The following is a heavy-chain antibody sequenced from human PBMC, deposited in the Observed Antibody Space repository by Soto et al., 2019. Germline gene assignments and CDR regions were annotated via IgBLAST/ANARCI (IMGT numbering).Heavy chain of an antibody. Sequence: PGESLKISCRTSGYRFTSYWIAWVRQMPGKGLEWMGIIFPSDSDTRYSPSFRGQVTISADRSTSTVFLQWASLKASDTAVYFCARKDKSGYFNWFDPWGQGTLVTVS. CDR3: ARKDKSGYFNWFDP. V-gene: IGHV5-51*01. D-gene: IGHD3-22*01. CDR2: IFPSDSDT. J-gene: IGHJ5*02. CDR1: GYRFTSYW.